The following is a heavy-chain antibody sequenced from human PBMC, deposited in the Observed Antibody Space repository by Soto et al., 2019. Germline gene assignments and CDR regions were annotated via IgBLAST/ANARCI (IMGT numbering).Heavy chain of an antibody. CDR1: GGSISSGGYY. Sequence: SETLSLTCTVSGGSISSGGYYWSWIRQHPGKGLEWIGYIYYSGSTYYNPSLKSRVTISVDTSKNQFSLKLSSVTAADTAVYYCARDLGQYPNWFDPWGQGTLVTVSS. J-gene: IGHJ5*02. CDR3: ARDLGQYPNWFDP. CDR2: IYYSGST. V-gene: IGHV4-31*03. D-gene: IGHD4-4*01.